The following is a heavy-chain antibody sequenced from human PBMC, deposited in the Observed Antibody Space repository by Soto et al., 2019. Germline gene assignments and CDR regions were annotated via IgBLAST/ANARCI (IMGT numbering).Heavy chain of an antibody. CDR2: IYYSGST. V-gene: IGHV4-30-4*01. CDR3: ARDFSSGYDFWT. J-gene: IGHJ4*02. CDR1: GVSISSCDYY. D-gene: IGHD3-3*01. Sequence: TLSLTCTVSGVSISSCDYYWSWIRQPPGKGLEWIGYIYYSGSTYYNPSLKSRVTISVDTSKNQFSLKLSSVTAADTAVYYCARDFSSGYDFWTWGQGTLVTVSS.